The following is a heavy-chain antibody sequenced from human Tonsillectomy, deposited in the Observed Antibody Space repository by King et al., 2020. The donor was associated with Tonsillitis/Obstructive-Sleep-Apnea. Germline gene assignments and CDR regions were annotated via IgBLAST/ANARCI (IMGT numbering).Heavy chain of an antibody. J-gene: IGHJ6*03. D-gene: IGHD2-2*01. V-gene: IGHV2-70*15. CDR2: IDWDDDK. Sequence: HVTLKESGPALVKPTQTLTLTCTFSGFSLSTSGMCVSWIRQPPGKALEWLARIDWDDDKYYNTSLKTRLTISKDTSKNQVVLTMANMDPVDTATYFCARTDCGSTSCNMDVWGKGTTVTVSS. CDR1: GFSLSTSGMC. CDR3: ARTDCGSTSCNMDV.